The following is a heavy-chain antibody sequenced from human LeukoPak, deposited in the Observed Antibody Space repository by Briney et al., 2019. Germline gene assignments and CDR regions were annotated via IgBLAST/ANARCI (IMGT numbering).Heavy chain of an antibody. D-gene: IGHD3-22*01. CDR2: VSYGGST. CDR1: GGSISSNSNY. V-gene: IGHV4-39*02. Sequence: KSSETLSLTCTVSGGSISSNSNYWAWIRQPPGRGLERIGRVSYGGSTYYRPSLESRVTISVDTSKNQFSLKLSSVTAADTAVYYCARECMDYYDSSGLECLIDYWGQGTLVTVSS. J-gene: IGHJ4*02. CDR3: ARECMDYYDSSGLECLIDY.